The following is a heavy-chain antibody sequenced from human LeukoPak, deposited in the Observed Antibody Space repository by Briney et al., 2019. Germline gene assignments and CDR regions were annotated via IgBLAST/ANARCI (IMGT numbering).Heavy chain of an antibody. D-gene: IGHD6-19*01. CDR2: IYHSGST. V-gene: IGHV4-39*07. CDR3: ATSIAVAGTGFDY. Sequence: SETLSLTCTVSRGSISSSTYYWGWIRQPPGKGLEWIGEIYHSGSTNYNPSLKSRVTISVDKSKNQFSLKLSSVTAADTAVYYCATSIAVAGTGFDYWGQGTLVTVSS. J-gene: IGHJ4*02. CDR1: RGSISSSTYY.